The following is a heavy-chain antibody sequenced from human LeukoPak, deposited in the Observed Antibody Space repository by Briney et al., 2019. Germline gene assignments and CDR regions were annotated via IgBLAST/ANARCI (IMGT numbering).Heavy chain of an antibody. J-gene: IGHJ2*01. CDR2: ISPNSGGT. V-gene: IGHV1-2*02. CDR1: VYTFTAYY. Sequence: ASVKVSCKASVYTFTAYYIHWVRQAPGQGLEWMGWISPNSGGTDYAQKFKGRVTKTRDTSISTTYVELSSLTSDDTAVYYCAIQPWGSGNNWYFDLWGRGTLVTVSS. CDR3: AIQPWGSGNNWYFDL. D-gene: IGHD7-27*01.